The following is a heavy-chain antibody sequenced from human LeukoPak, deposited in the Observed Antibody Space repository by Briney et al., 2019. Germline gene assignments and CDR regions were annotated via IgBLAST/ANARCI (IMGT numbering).Heavy chain of an antibody. D-gene: IGHD5-12*01. CDR2: IYTDGSSS. CDR3: ARDTPHIGIDC. CDR1: VFTYRSYL. J-gene: IGHJ4*02. Sequence: GWSLRLSCLCSVFTYRSYLMHWVSPPPSRGLVWVSYIYTDGSSSGYAGSVKGRFTISRDNAENTVYLQMNSLRAEDTAVYFCARDTPHIGIDCWGQGTLVTVSS. V-gene: IGHV3-74*01.